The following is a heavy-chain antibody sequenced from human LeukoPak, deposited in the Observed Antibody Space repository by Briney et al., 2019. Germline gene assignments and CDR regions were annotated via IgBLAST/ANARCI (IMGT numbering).Heavy chain of an antibody. CDR3: AKRSVTGTMYFDY. V-gene: IGHV3-23*01. CDR1: GFTFSSYA. D-gene: IGHD1-1*01. CDR2: ISVGGGPT. Sequence: GGSLRLSCEASGFTFSSYAMSWVRQAPGRGLEWVSSISVGGGPTYYADSVKGRLTISRDDSKNTVYLQMDSLRAEDTAVYHCAKRSVTGTMYFDYWGQGTLVTVSS. J-gene: IGHJ4*02.